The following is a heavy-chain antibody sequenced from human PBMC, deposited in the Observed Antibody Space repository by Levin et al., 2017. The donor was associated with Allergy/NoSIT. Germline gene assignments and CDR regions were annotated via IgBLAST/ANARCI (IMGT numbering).Heavy chain of an antibody. Sequence: GGSLRLSCAASGFTFSSYWMHWVRQAPGKGLVWVSRINSDGSSTSYADSVKGRFTISRDNAKNTLYLQMNSLRAEDTAVYYCARVLAAAGNYYYDGMDVWGQGTTVTVSS. CDR2: INSDGSST. V-gene: IGHV3-74*01. J-gene: IGHJ6*02. CDR3: ARVLAAAGNYYYDGMDV. D-gene: IGHD6-13*01. CDR1: GFTFSSYW.